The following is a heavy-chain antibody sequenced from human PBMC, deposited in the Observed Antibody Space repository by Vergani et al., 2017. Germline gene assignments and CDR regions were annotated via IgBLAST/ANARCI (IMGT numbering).Heavy chain of an antibody. D-gene: IGHD4-23*01. V-gene: IGHV4-59*01. CDR1: GGSISSYY. CDR3: ARAGPSYGGNSAAFDY. Sequence: QVQLPESGPGLVKPSETLSLTCTVSGGSISSYYWSWIRQPPGKGLEWIGYIYYSGSTNYNPSLKSRVTISVDTSKNQFSLKLSSVTAADTAVYYCARAGPSYGGNSAAFDYWGQGTLVTVSS. J-gene: IGHJ4*02. CDR2: IYYSGST.